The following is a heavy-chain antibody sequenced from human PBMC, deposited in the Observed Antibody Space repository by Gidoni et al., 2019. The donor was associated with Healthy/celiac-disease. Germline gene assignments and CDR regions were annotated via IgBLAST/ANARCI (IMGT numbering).Heavy chain of an antibody. V-gene: IGHV1-2*02. D-gene: IGHD2-21*02. Sequence: QVQLVQSGAEVKKPGASVKVSCKASGYTFTGYYMHWVRQAPGPGLEWMGWINPNSGGTNYAQKFQGRVTMTRDTSISTAYMELSRLRSDDTAVYYCARDSGPLMTAEDYFDYWGQGTLVTVSS. J-gene: IGHJ4*02. CDR2: INPNSGGT. CDR3: ARDSGPLMTAEDYFDY. CDR1: GYTFTGYY.